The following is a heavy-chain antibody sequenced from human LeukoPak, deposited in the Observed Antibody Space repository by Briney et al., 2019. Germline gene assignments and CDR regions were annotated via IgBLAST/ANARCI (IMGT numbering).Heavy chain of an antibody. Sequence: GASVKVSCKASGYTFTGYYMHWVRQAPGQGLEWMGWINPNSGGTNYAQKFQGWVTMTRDTSISTAYMELSRLRSDDTAVYYCARVSSWYDEGDYFDYWGQGTLVTVSS. V-gene: IGHV1-2*04. CDR3: ARVSSWYDEGDYFDY. J-gene: IGHJ4*02. CDR1: GYTFTGYY. CDR2: INPNSGGT. D-gene: IGHD6-13*01.